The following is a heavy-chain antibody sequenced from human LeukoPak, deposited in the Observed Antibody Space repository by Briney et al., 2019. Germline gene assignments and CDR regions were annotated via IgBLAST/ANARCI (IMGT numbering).Heavy chain of an antibody. V-gene: IGHV1-18*01. CDR3: ARAFRHPYHYGSGSYDY. Sequence: ASVKVSCKASGYSFNDKYLHWVRQAPGQGLEWMGWISAYNGNTNYAQKLQGRVTMTTDTSTSTAYMELRSLRSDDTAVYYCARAFRHPYHYGSGSYDYWGQGTLVTVSS. CDR1: GYSFNDKY. D-gene: IGHD3-10*01. CDR2: ISAYNGNT. J-gene: IGHJ4*02.